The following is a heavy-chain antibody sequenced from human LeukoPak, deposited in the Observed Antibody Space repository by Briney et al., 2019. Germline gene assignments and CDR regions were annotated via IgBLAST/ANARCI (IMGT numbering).Heavy chain of an antibody. V-gene: IGHV3-30*18. CDR2: ISYDGSNK. Sequence: GGSLRLSCAASGFTFSSYGMHWVRQAPGKGLEWVAVISYDGSNKYYADSMKGRFTIFRDNSKNTLYLQMNSLRAEDTAVYYCAKSNSSSFHWGQGTLVTVSS. D-gene: IGHD6-6*01. J-gene: IGHJ4*02. CDR1: GFTFSSYG. CDR3: AKSNSSSFH.